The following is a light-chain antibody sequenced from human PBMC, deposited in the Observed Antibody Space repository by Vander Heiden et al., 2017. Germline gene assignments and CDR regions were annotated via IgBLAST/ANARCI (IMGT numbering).Light chain of an antibody. CDR1: QSISTW. J-gene: IGKJ2*01. CDR2: KAS. CDR3: QQYNSNFYT. V-gene: IGKV1-5*03. Sequence: DIQMTQSPSTLSASVGDSVTITCRASQSISTWFAWYKQKPGKAPKVLIYKASSLESGVPSRFSGSGSGTEFTLTISSLQPDDFATYYCQQYNSNFYTFGKGTKLEIK.